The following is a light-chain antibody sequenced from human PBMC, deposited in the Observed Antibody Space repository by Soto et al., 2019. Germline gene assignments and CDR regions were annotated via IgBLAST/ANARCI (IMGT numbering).Light chain of an antibody. J-gene: IGKJ4*01. V-gene: IGKV1D-12*01. CDR1: QRISSW. CDR3: QQANSFPLT. CDR2: AAS. Sequence: DIQMTQSPSSVSASVGDRVTITCRASQRISSWLAWYQQKPGKAPKLLIYAASSLHSGVPSRFSGSGSGTDFTLPISSLQPEDFATYYCQQANSFPLTFGGGTKVEIK.